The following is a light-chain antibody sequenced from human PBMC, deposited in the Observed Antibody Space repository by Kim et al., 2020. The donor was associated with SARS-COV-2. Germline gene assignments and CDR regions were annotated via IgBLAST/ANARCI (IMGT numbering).Light chain of an antibody. V-gene: IGKV1-39*01. CDR2: GAS. CDR3: QQTYSSPRT. Sequence: DIQMTQSPSSLSASVGDRVTITCRASQFISSYLNWYQQKAGKAPKLLLYGASILQSGVPSRFSGSESGTDFTLTINSLQPEDFATYYCQQTYSSPRTFGQGTKVDIK. J-gene: IGKJ1*01. CDR1: QFISSY.